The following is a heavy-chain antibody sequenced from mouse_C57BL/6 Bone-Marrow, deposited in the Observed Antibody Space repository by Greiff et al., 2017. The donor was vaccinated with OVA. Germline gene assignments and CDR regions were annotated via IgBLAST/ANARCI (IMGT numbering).Heavy chain of an antibody. CDR3: ARPYYYGSRDY. J-gene: IGHJ2*01. Sequence: QVHVKQPGAELVRPGTSVKLSCKASGYTFTSYWMHWVKQRPGQGLEWIGVIDPSDSYTNYNQKFKGKATLTVDTSSSTAYMQLSSLTSEDSAVYYCARPYYYGSRDYWGQGTTLTVSS. V-gene: IGHV1-59*01. CDR1: GYTFTSYW. CDR2: IDPSDSYT. D-gene: IGHD1-1*01.